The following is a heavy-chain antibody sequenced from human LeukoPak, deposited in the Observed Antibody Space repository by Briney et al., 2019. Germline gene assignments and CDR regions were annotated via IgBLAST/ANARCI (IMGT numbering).Heavy chain of an antibody. CDR3: ARDVHTYSGSYVFDY. D-gene: IGHD1-26*01. CDR1: GFIFSSYS. Sequence: NPGGSLRLSCVASGFIFSSYSMNWVRQAPGKGLEWVSSISSSSSYIYYADSVKGRFTISRDNSKNTLYLQMNSLRAEDTAVYYCARDVHTYSGSYVFDYWAREPWSPSPQ. J-gene: IGHJ4*02. CDR2: ISSSSSYI. V-gene: IGHV3-21*04.